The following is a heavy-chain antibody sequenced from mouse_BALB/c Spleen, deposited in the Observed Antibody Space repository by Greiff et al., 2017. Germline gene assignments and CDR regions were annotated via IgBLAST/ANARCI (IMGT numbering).Heavy chain of an antibody. V-gene: IGHV3-2*02. CDR2: ISYSGST. CDR1: GYSITSDYA. D-gene: IGHD2-4*01. J-gene: IGHJ4*01. Sequence: EVHLVESGPGLVKPSQSLSLTCTVTGYSITSDYAWNWLRQFPGNQLEWMGYISYSGSTSYNPSLKSRISITRDTSKNQFFLQLNSVTTEDTATYYCASTRSTMITTRGDYYAMDYWGQGTSVTVSS. CDR3: ASTRSTMITTRGDYYAMDY.